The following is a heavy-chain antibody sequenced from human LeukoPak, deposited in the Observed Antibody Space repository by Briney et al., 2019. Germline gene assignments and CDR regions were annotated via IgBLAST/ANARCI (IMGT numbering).Heavy chain of an antibody. Sequence: GGSLKLSCAASGFTFSNAWMSWVRQAPGKGLEWVGRLKSKTAGGTTDYADTVKGRFTISRDDSKNTLYLQMNSLKTEDTAVYYCTTAPAALDYWGRGTLVTVSS. D-gene: IGHD6-13*01. CDR1: GFTFSNAW. V-gene: IGHV3-15*01. J-gene: IGHJ4*02. CDR2: LKSKTAGGTT. CDR3: TTAPAALDY.